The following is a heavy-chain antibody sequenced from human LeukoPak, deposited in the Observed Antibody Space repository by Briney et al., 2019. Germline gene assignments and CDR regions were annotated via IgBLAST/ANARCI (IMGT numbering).Heavy chain of an antibody. Sequence: SETLSLTCAVYGGSFSGYYWSWIRQPPGKGLEWIGEINHSGSTNYNPSLKSRVTISVDTSKNQFSLKLSSVTAADTAVYYCASRSGSGWFDPWGQGTLVTVSS. CDR2: INHSGST. V-gene: IGHV4-34*01. D-gene: IGHD3-16*02. CDR3: ASRSGSGWFDP. CDR1: GGSFSGYY. J-gene: IGHJ5*02.